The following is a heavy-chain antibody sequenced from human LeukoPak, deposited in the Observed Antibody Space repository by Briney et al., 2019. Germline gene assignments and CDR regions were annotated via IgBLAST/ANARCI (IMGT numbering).Heavy chain of an antibody. D-gene: IGHD2-15*01. CDR2: ISSSSSYI. V-gene: IGHV3-21*01. CDR3: ARDPPLGYCSGGSCYFYY. J-gene: IGHJ4*02. CDR1: GFTFSSYS. Sequence: GGSLRLSCAASGFTFSSYSMNWVRQAPGKGLEWVSSISSSSSYIYYADSVKGRFTISRDNAKNSLYLQMNSLRAEDTAVYYCARDPPLGYCSGGSCYFYYWGQGTLVTVSS.